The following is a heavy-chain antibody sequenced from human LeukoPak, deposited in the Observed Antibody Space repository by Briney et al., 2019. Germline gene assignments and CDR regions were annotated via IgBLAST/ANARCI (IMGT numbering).Heavy chain of an antibody. CDR3: ARESDVGYRY. CDR1: GFTFNNYW. CDR2: IKQDGSEK. D-gene: IGHD2-2*03. Sequence: HPGGSLRLSCAASGFTFNNYWMSWVRQAPGKGLEWVANIKQDGSEKFYVDSVKGRFTISRDNAKNSLYLQMNSLRAEDTAVYYCARESDVGYRYWGQGTLVTVSS. J-gene: IGHJ4*02. V-gene: IGHV3-7*03.